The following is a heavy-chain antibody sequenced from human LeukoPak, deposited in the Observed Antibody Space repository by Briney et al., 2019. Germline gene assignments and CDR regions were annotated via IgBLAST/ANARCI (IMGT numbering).Heavy chain of an antibody. J-gene: IGHJ4*02. CDR3: ARKRGYSYGPFDY. V-gene: IGHV3-48*01. CDR1: GFTFSSYS. D-gene: IGHD5-18*01. Sequence: GGSLRLSCAASGFTFSSYSMNWVRQAPGKGLEWVSYISSSSSAIYFADSVKGRFTISRDNAKNSLYLQMNSLRAEDTAVYYCARKRGYSYGPFDYWGQGTLVTVSS. CDR2: ISSSSSAI.